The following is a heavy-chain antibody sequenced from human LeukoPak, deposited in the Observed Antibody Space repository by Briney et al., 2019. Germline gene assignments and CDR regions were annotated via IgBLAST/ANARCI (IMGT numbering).Heavy chain of an antibody. CDR2: ISSSSSYI. V-gene: IGHV3-21*01. J-gene: IGHJ6*03. CDR1: GFTFSSYS. CDR3: ARDLGYSSSSGYYMDV. D-gene: IGHD6-6*01. Sequence: PGGSLRLSCAASGFTFSSYSMNWVRQAPGKGLEWFSSISSSSSYIYYADSVKGRFTISRDNAKNSLYLQMNSLRAEDTAVYYCARDLGYSSSSGYYMDVWGKGTTVTVSS.